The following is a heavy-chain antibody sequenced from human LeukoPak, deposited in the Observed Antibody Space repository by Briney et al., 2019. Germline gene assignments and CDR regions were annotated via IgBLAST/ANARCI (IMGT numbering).Heavy chain of an antibody. CDR1: EFTLRNYA. D-gene: IGHD4-17*01. J-gene: IGHJ4*02. CDR2: ISGSGYIT. V-gene: IGHV3-23*01. CDR3: TKGSGDFGLGYFHY. Sequence: GGSLRLSCAASEFTLRNYAMSWVRQAPGKGLEWVSAISGSGYITYYADSVKGRFTISRDNSKNTLYLQMNSLRAEDTAVYYCTKGSGDFGLGYFHYWGQGTLVTVSS.